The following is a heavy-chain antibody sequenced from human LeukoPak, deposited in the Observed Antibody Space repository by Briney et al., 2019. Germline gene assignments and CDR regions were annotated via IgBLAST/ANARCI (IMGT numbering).Heavy chain of an antibody. CDR2: ISYDGSDK. CDR1: GFTFSSYG. J-gene: IGHJ4*02. V-gene: IGHV3-30*03. D-gene: IGHD2/OR15-2a*01. Sequence: GRSLRLSCAASGFTFSSYGMHWVRQAPGQGLEWVALISYDGSDKYYTDSVTGRFTISRDNSRNTLFLQMNSLRAEDTAVYYCARRGDCNIGTCYYFDYWGQGTQVTASS. CDR3: ARRGDCNIGTCYYFDY.